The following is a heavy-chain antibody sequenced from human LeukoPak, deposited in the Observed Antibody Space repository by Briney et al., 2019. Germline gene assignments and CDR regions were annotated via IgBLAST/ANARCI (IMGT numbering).Heavy chain of an antibody. Sequence: GGSLRLSCAASGFTFDDYAMHWVRQAPGEGLEWVSLVSGDGSATYYADSVKGRFTISRDNSKNSLYLQMNSPITEDTALYYCAKGTQWLVHYWGQGALVTVSS. J-gene: IGHJ4*02. CDR1: GFTFDDYA. V-gene: IGHV3-43*02. CDR3: AKGTQWLVHY. D-gene: IGHD6-19*01. CDR2: VSGDGSAT.